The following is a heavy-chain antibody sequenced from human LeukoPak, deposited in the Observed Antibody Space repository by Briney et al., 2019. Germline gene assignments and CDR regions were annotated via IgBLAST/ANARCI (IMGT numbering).Heavy chain of an antibody. CDR1: GFTFSDYY. Sequence: PGGSLRLSCAASGFTFSDYYMSWIRQAPGKGLEWVSYIGSSGSTIYYADSVKGRFTISRDNSKNTLYLQMNSLRAEDTAVYYCARGGTTVTHDAFDIWGQGTMVTVSS. CDR3: ARGGTTVTHDAFDI. V-gene: IGHV3-11*04. J-gene: IGHJ3*02. CDR2: IGSSGSTI. D-gene: IGHD4-17*01.